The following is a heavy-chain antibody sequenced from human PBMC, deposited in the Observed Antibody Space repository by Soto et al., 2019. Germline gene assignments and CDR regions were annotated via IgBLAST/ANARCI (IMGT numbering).Heavy chain of an antibody. CDR2: IYYSGST. CDR1: GGSISSSSYY. J-gene: IGHJ4*02. CDR3: ASLRSYCTNGVCYLTLFDY. Sequence: SETLSLTCTVSGGSISSSSYYWGWIRQPPGKGLEWIGSIYYSGSTYYNPSLKSRVTISVDTSKNQFSLKLSSVTAADTAVYYCASLRSYCTNGVCYLTLFDYWGQGTLVTVSS. V-gene: IGHV4-39*01. D-gene: IGHD2-8*01.